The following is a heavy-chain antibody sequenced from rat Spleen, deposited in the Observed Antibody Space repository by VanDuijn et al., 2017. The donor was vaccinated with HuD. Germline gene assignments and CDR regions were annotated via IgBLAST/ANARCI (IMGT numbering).Heavy chain of an antibody. Sequence: EVQLVGSGGGLVQPGRSLKLSCAASGFTFSDYYMAWVRQAPKKGLEWVASISYEGSSTYYGDSVKGRFTISRDNAKSTLYLQMNSLRPEDTATYYCARQGHYNNYGWFAYWGQGTLVTVSS. D-gene: IGHD1-10*01. CDR2: ISYEGSST. CDR1: GFTFSDYY. J-gene: IGHJ3*01. V-gene: IGHV5-22*01. CDR3: ARQGHYNNYGWFAY.